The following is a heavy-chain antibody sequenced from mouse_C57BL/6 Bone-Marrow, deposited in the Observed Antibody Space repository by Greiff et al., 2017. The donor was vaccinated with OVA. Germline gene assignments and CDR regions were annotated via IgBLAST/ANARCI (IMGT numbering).Heavy chain of an antibody. Sequence: QVQLQQPGAELVMPGASVKLSCKASGYTFTSYWMHWVKQRPGQGLEWIGEIDPSDSYTNYNQKFKGKSTLTVDKSSSTAYMQLSSLTSEESAVYYCARSPLLLRYAMDYWGQGTSVTVSS. CDR1: GYTFTSYW. V-gene: IGHV1-69*01. CDR2: IDPSDSYT. D-gene: IGHD1-1*01. CDR3: ARSPLLLRYAMDY. J-gene: IGHJ4*01.